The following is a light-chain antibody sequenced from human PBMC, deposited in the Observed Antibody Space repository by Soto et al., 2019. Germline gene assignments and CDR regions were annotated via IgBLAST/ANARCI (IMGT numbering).Light chain of an antibody. Sequence: DIQMTQSPSSLSASVGDRVTITCQASQDISNYLNWYQQKPGKAPKLLIYDASHLETGVPSRFRGSGSGTDFTFTISSLQPEDIAKYYCQQYDNLLLTFGGGTKVEIK. V-gene: IGKV1-33*01. J-gene: IGKJ4*01. CDR3: QQYDNLLLT. CDR2: DAS. CDR1: QDISNY.